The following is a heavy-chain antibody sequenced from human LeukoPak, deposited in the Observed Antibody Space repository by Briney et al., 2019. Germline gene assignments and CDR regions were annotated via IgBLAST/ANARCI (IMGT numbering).Heavy chain of an antibody. CDR2: IGRGTT. CDR1: EFTFSRYW. CDR3: ARDAPAGGKPEYFFDY. Sequence: PGGSLRLSCAASEFTFSRYWMSWVRQAPGKGLEWVSHIGRGTTYADSVKGRFTISRDNAKNSVYLQMNSLRAEDTAVYYCARDAPAGGKPEYFFDYWGQGTLVTVSS. J-gene: IGHJ4*02. V-gene: IGHV3-48*04.